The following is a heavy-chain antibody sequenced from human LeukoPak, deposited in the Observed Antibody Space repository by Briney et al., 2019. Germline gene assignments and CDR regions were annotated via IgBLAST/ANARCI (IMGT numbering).Heavy chain of an antibody. CDR2: IKKDGSEK. CDR3: ARIGVSNAFDS. Sequence: GGSLRLSCAASGFTFSNYWMGWVRQAPGRGLEWVANIKKDGSEKYYVDSVKGRFTVSRDNAKNSLYLQMNSLRAEDTAVYHCARIGVSNAFDSWGQGTLVTVSP. J-gene: IGHJ4*02. D-gene: IGHD4-11*01. CDR1: GFTFSNYW. V-gene: IGHV3-7*05.